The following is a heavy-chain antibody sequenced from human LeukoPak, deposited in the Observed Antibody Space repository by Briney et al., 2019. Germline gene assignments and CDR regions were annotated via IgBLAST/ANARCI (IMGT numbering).Heavy chain of an antibody. Sequence: PGGSLRLSCAASGFTFSSYWMNWVRQAPGKGLEWVSGISWNSGSIGYADSVKGRFTISRDNAKNSLYLQMNSLRAEDTALYYCAKDMGDYYGSGSYYNGGPEFDYWGQGTLVTVSS. D-gene: IGHD3-10*01. CDR2: ISWNSGSI. CDR1: GFTFSSYW. J-gene: IGHJ4*02. CDR3: AKDMGDYYGSGSYYNGGPEFDY. V-gene: IGHV3-9*01.